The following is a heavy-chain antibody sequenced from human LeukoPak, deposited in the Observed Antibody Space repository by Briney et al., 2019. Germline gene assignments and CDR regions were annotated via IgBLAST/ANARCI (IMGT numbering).Heavy chain of an antibody. J-gene: IGHJ4*02. CDR2: INPSGGST. Sequence: ASVKVSCKASGYTFTSYYMHWVRQAPGQGLEWMGIINPSGGSTSYAQKFQGRVTMTRDTSTSTVYMELSSLGSEDTAVYYCARDSNSSSWDGHLDYWGQGTLVTVSS. V-gene: IGHV1-46*01. D-gene: IGHD6-13*01. CDR3: ARDSNSSSWDGHLDY. CDR1: GYTFTSYY.